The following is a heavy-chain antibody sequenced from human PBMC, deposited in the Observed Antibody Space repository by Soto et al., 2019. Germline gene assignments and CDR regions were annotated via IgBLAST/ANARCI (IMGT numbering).Heavy chain of an antibody. V-gene: IGHV4-4*07. CDR3: ARGMTPPGAPAWYYFDS. CDR2: FSLSGTT. J-gene: IGHJ4*02. CDR1: GSSITGTSY. Sequence: SETLSLTCTVSGSSITGTSYWSWIRQPAGKGLEWIGRFSLSGTTNYNPSLRSRVTMSADVSKNQFSLRLTSVTAADTALYYCARGMTPPGAPAWYYFDSWGQGTLVTVSS. D-gene: IGHD2-8*02.